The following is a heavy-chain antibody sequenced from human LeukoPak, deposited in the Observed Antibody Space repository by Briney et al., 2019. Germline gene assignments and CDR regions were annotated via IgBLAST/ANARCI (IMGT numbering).Heavy chain of an antibody. CDR1: GASISSSNYY. D-gene: IGHD1-1*01. J-gene: IGHJ6*03. CDR2: INYSGST. CDR3: ARVSWFPGTSYYYMDV. V-gene: IGHV4-39*07. Sequence: SETLSLTCTVSGASISSSNYYWGWLRQPPGKGLEWIASINYSGSTNYNPSLKSRVTISVDTSKNQFSLKLSSVTAADTAVYFCARVSWFPGTSYYYMDVWGKGTTVTVSS.